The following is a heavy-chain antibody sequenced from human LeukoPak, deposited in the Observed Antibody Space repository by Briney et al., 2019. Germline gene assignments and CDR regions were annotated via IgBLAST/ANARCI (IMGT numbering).Heavy chain of an antibody. Sequence: PGGSLRLSCGASGFTFRNYAMSWVRQAPGKGLEWVSGIGGGGISTYYADSVKGRFTISRDNSKNTLYLQMNSLRAEDTAVYYCAKEPPSPRGYRWGQGTLVTVSS. CDR2: IGGGGIST. CDR3: AKEPPSPRGYR. CDR1: GFTFRNYA. J-gene: IGHJ4*02. D-gene: IGHD3-16*02. V-gene: IGHV3-23*01.